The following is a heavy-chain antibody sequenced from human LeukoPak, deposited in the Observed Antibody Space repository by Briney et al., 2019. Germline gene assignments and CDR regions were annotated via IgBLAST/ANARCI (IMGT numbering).Heavy chain of an antibody. D-gene: IGHD5-12*01. CDR1: GGSISSYY. CDR2: IYYSGTT. V-gene: IGHV4-59*01. J-gene: IGHJ4*02. Sequence: PSETLSLTCTVSGGSISSYYWSWIRQPPGKGLEWIGYIYYSGTTNYNPSLKSRVTISVDTSKNQFSLKLSSVTAADTAVYYCAGLLRGYSGYGSLDYWGQGTLVTVSS. CDR3: AGLLRGYSGYGSLDY.